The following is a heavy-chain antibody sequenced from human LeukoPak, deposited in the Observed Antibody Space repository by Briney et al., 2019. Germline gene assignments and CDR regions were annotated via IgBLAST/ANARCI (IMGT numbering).Heavy chain of an antibody. CDR1: GYTFTSYG. D-gene: IGHD5-24*01. J-gene: IGHJ4*02. CDR2: ISAYNGNT. CDR3: ATWNGWLQILDY. Sequence: ASVTVSCKASGYTFTSYGISWVRQAPGQGLEWMGWISAYNGNTNYAQKLQGRVTITTDTSTSTAYMELRSLRSDDTAVYYCATWNGWLQILDYWGQGTLVTVSS. V-gene: IGHV1-18*01.